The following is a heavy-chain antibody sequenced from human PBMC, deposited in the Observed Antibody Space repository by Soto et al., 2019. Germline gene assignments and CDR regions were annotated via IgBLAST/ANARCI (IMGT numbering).Heavy chain of an antibody. CDR3: ARRGGSSSGYYYYAMDV. V-gene: IGHV4-31*03. J-gene: IGHJ6*02. CDR1: SDSMNSGGYY. CDR2: IYSNGDT. Sequence: QVQLQESGPGLVKPSQTLSLTCSVSSDSMNSGGYYWSWIRQHPGKGLEWIGYIYSNGDTYYNPSLKSRVTILVDTSKNQFSLNLTSVTAADTAVYYCARRGGSSSGYYYYAMDVWGQGTTVTVSS. D-gene: IGHD6-6*01.